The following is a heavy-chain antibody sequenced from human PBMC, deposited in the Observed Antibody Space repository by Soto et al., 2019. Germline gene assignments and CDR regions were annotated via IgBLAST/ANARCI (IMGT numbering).Heavy chain of an antibody. D-gene: IGHD1-26*01. CDR3: ARDRVRATTSWFDS. CDR1: GFTFNNYW. V-gene: IGHV3-7*01. Sequence: GGSLRLSCAASGFTFNNYWMSWVRQAPGKGLEWVANIKEDGSEKYYVDSVKGRFTISRDNAKNSVFLQMTSLRAEDTAVYYCARDRVRATTSWFDSWGQGALVTVSS. J-gene: IGHJ5*01. CDR2: IKEDGSEK.